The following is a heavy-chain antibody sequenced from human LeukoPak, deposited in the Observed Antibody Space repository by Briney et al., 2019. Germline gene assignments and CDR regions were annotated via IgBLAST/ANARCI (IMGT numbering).Heavy chain of an antibody. CDR3: AREGLRYFDWPDDAFDI. CDR2: INAYNGNT. D-gene: IGHD3-9*01. Sequence: ASVKVSCKASGYIFTGYGISWVRQAPGQGLEWMGWINAYNGNTNYAQKLQGRVTMTTDTSTSTAYMELRSLRSDDTAVYYCAREGLRYFDWPDDAFDIWGQGTMVTVSS. J-gene: IGHJ3*02. V-gene: IGHV1-18*04. CDR1: GYIFTGYG.